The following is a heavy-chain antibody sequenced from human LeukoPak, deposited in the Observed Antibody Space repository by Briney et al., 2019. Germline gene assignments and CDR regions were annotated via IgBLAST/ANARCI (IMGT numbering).Heavy chain of an antibody. V-gene: IGHV3-15*07. CDR3: TRLGYSSSGSAVDV. J-gene: IGHJ6*02. D-gene: IGHD6-13*01. CDR1: GFTFSNAW. Sequence: GGSLRLSCAASGFTFSNAWMNWVRQAPGKGLEWVGRIKSKTDGGTTDYAAPVKGRFTISRDDSKNTLYLQMNSLKTEDTAVYYCTRLGYSSSGSAVDVWGQGTTVTVSS. CDR2: IKSKTDGGTT.